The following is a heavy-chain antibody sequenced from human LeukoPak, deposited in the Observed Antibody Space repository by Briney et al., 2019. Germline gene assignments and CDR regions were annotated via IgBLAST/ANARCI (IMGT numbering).Heavy chain of an antibody. CDR1: GGTFSSYA. Sequence: ASVKVSCKASGGTFSSYAISWVRQAPGQGLEWMERIIPIFGTANYAQKFQGRVTITTDESTSTAYMELSSLRSEDTAVYYCARDLTPAYGLVYYFDYWGQGTLVTVSS. J-gene: IGHJ4*02. V-gene: IGHV1-69*05. D-gene: IGHD3-10*01. CDR2: IIPIFGTA. CDR3: ARDLTPAYGLVYYFDY.